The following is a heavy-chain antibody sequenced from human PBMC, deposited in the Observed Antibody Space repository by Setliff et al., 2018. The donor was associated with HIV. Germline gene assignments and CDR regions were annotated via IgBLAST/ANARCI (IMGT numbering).Heavy chain of an antibody. CDR1: GYTFSEYA. CDR2: IDTDNGYR. V-gene: IGHV1-3*04. J-gene: IGHJ4*02. CDR3: ARWCAAAGCYPAIYHFDS. D-gene: IGHD2-2*01. Sequence: GASVKVSCKASGYTFSEYAIHWVRQAPGQRLEWMGRIDTDNGYRRYSPKLQGRATITKDTSANTAYMELRGLRSEDTAVYYCARWCAAAGCYPAIYHFDSWGQGTWVTVS.